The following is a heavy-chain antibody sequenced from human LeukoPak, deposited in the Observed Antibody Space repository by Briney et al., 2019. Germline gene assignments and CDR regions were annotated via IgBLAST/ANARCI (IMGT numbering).Heavy chain of an antibody. CDR2: ISGSGSTT. V-gene: IGHV3-23*01. D-gene: IGHD6-13*01. J-gene: IGHJ4*02. CDR1: GFTFYSYG. CDR3: AKASSSRYQGGFDY. Sequence: PGGSPRLSCAASGFTFYSYGMTWVRQAPGKGLEWVSGISGSGSTTYYADSVKGRSTISRDNSKNTMHLQMNSLRAEDTAVYYCAKASSSRYQGGFDYWGRGTLVTVSS.